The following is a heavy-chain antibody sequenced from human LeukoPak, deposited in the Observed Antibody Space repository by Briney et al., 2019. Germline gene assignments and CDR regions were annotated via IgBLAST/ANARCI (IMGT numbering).Heavy chain of an antibody. V-gene: IGHV3-15*01. D-gene: IGHD2/OR15-2a*01. Sequence: EPGGSLRLSCAGSGFTFNNAWMSWVRQAPGKGLEWVGRIKSNADGGTPDYAAPARGRFTISRDDSKNTLYLQMNSLKTEDTAVYYCTTFYHEYSPYWGRGTLVTVSS. CDR3: TTFYHEYSPY. CDR1: GFTFNNAW. CDR2: IKSNADGGTP. J-gene: IGHJ4*02.